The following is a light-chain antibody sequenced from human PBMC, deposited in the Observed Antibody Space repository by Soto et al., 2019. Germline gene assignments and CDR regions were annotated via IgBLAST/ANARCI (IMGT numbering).Light chain of an antibody. V-gene: IGLV1-40*01. CDR3: QSYDISLSGPRYV. Sequence: QSALTQPHSVSGAPGQRVTISCTGSSSNIGAGYDVHWYQQLPGTAPKLLIYGNSNRPSGVPDRFSGSKSGTSASLAITGLQAEDEADYYCQSYDISLSGPRYVFGTGTKVTVL. CDR1: SSNIGAGYD. CDR2: GNS. J-gene: IGLJ1*01.